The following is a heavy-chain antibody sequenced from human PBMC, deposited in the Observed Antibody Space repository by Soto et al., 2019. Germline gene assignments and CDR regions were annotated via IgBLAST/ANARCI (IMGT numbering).Heavy chain of an antibody. CDR3: ATFYGDYVSY. V-gene: IGHV4-39*01. D-gene: IGHD4-17*01. Sequence: PSETLSLTCTVSGGSISSSSYYWGWIRQPPGKGLEWIGSIYYSGSTFYNPSLKSRVTISVDTSKNQFSLKLSSVTAADTAVYYCATFYGDYVSYWAQGTLVTVSA. CDR1: GGSISSSSYY. J-gene: IGHJ4*02. CDR2: IYYSGST.